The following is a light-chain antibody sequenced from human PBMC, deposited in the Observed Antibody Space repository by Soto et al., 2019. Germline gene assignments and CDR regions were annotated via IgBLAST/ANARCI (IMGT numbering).Light chain of an antibody. CDR2: TND. V-gene: IGLV1-44*01. J-gene: IGLJ1*01. Sequence: QSSLTQPPSASGTPGQRVTISCSGSSSNIESNTVYWYQQLPGMAPRLLIHTNDRRPSGVPDRFSGSKSGTSASLAISGLQSEDEADYYCLAWDDSLNSNLFGTGTKVTVL. CDR1: SSNIESNT. CDR3: LAWDDSLNSNL.